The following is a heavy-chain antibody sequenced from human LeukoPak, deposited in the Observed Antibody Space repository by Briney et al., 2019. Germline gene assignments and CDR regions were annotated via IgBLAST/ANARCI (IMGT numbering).Heavy chain of an antibody. D-gene: IGHD1-26*01. Sequence: GGSLRLSCAASGFTFSSYSMNWVRQAPGKGLEWVSAISGSGGTTYYADSVKGRFTVSRDNSKNTLYLQMNSLRAEDTAVYYCAKEGGTYYNAFDIWGQGTMVTVSS. CDR1: GFTFSSYS. J-gene: IGHJ3*02. CDR2: ISGSGGTT. CDR3: AKEGGTYYNAFDI. V-gene: IGHV3-23*01.